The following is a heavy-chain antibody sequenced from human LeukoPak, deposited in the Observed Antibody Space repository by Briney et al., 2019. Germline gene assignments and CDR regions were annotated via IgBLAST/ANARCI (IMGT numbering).Heavy chain of an antibody. V-gene: IGHV3-66*01. CDR2: IYSGGST. D-gene: IGHD2-2*02. J-gene: IGHJ3*02. Sequence: GGSLRLSCAASGFTVSSNYMSWVRQAPGKGLEWVSVIYSGGSTYYADSVKGRFTISRDNSMDTLYLHMNSLRAEDTAVYYCANTDRTFAFDIWGQGTMVTVSS. CDR3: ANTDRTFAFDI. CDR1: GFTVSSNY.